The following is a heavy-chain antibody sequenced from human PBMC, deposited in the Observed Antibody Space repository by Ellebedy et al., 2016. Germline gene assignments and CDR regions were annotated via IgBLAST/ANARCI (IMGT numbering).Heavy chain of an antibody. CDR1: GGSISSNNYY. Sequence: SETLSLTXTVSGGSISSNNYYWTWIRQPPGKGLEWIGYIYYSVRTDYNPSLKSRVIISVDTSKNQFSLRLSSVTAADTAVYYCVGATGGMSDSWFDPWGQGALVTVSS. J-gene: IGHJ5*02. V-gene: IGHV4-30-4*01. D-gene: IGHD1-26*01. CDR2: IYYSVRT. CDR3: VGATGGMSDSWFDP.